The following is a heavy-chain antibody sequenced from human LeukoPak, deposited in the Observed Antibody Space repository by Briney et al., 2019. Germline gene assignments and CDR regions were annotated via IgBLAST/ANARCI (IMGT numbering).Heavy chain of an antibody. CDR2: VYYSGGT. J-gene: IGHJ4*02. CDR1: GGSVRSDSYY. V-gene: IGHV4-61*01. D-gene: IGHD4-17*01. CDR3: ARDPVMTTVTDVGY. Sequence: SETLSLTCTVSGGSVRSDSYYWSWIRQPPGKGLEWIGYVYYSGGTNYNPSLKSRVTISVDTSKNQFSLMLSSVTAADTAMYYCARDPVMTTVTDVGYWGQGTLVTVSS.